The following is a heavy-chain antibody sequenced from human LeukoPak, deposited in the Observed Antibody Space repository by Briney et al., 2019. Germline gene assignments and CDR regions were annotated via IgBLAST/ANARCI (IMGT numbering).Heavy chain of an antibody. CDR3: ASYNYYDSSGYPDY. D-gene: IGHD3-22*01. CDR1: GFTFSSYW. J-gene: IGHJ4*02. V-gene: IGHV3-7*03. CDR2: IKQDGNEK. Sequence: GGSLRLSCAASGFTFSSYWMSWVRQAPGKGLEWVANIKQDGNEKYYVDSVKGRFTISRDNAKNSLYLQMNSLRAEDTAVYCCASYNYYDSSGYPDYWGQGTLVTVSS.